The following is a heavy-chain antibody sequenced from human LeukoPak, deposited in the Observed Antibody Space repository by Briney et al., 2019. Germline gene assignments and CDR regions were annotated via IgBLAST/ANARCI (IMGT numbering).Heavy chain of an antibody. CDR3: ATPRRGDYVVGDAFDI. CDR1: GFTFSSYA. CDR2: ISGSGGST. J-gene: IGHJ3*02. Sequence: GGSLRLSCAASGFTFSSYAMSWVRQAPGKGLEWVSAISGSGGSTYYADSVKGRFTISRDNSKNTLYLQMNSLRAEDTAVYYCATPRRGDYVVGDAFDIWGQGTMVTVSS. D-gene: IGHD4-17*01. V-gene: IGHV3-23*01.